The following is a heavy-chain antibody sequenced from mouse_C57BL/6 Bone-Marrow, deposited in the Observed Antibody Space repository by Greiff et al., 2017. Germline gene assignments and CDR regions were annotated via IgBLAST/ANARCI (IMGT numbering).Heavy chain of an antibody. V-gene: IGHV1-15*01. CDR1: GYTFTDYE. CDR2: IDPETGGT. J-gene: IGHJ3*01. Sequence: VQLQQSGAELVRPGASVTLSCKASGYTFTDYEMHWVKQTPVHGLEWIGAIDPETGGTAYNQKFKGKAILTADKSSSTAYMELRSLTSEDSAVYYCTRLGYYGSGAWFAYWGQGTLVTVSA. D-gene: IGHD1-1*01. CDR3: TRLGYYGSGAWFAY.